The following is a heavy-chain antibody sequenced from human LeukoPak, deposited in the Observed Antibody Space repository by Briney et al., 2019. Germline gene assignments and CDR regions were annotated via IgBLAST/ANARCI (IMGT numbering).Heavy chain of an antibody. D-gene: IGHD4-11*01. V-gene: IGHV3-48*03. CDR2: ISSSGSTI. CDR3: ASSTRTRLQPDY. Sequence: GGSLRLSCAASGFTFSSYEMNWVRQAPGKGLEWVSYISSSGSTIYYADSVKGRFTISRDNAKNSLYLRMNSLRAEDTAVYYCASSTRTRLQPDYWGQGTLVTVSS. CDR1: GFTFSSYE. J-gene: IGHJ4*02.